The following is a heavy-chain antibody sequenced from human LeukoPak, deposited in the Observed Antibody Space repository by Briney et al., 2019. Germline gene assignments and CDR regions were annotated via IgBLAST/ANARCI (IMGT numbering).Heavy chain of an antibody. Sequence: GGSLRLSCAASGFTFSSYAMHWVRQAPGKGLEWVAVISYDGSNKYYADSVKGRFTISRDNSKNTLYLQMNSLRAEDTAVYYCANAVRSSGGDIAYYYFGMDVWGQGTTVTVSS. CDR2: ISYDGSNK. CDR1: GFTFSSYA. V-gene: IGHV3-30*04. D-gene: IGHD2-15*01. CDR3: ANAVRSSGGDIAYYYFGMDV. J-gene: IGHJ6*02.